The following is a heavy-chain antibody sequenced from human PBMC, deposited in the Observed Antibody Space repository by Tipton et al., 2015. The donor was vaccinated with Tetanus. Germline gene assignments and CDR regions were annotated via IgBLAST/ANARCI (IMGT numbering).Heavy chain of an antibody. Sequence: TLSLTCTVSGGSISSYYWSWIRQPPGKGLEWIGYIYYSGSTNYNPSLKSRVTISVDTSKNQFSLKLSSVTAADTAVYYCASGGGPPKGYSYGYGAFGIWGKGTMVSVSS. J-gene: IGHJ3*02. CDR2: IYYSGST. CDR1: GGSISSYY. CDR3: ASGGGPPKGYSYGYGAFGI. V-gene: IGHV4-59*01. D-gene: IGHD5-18*01.